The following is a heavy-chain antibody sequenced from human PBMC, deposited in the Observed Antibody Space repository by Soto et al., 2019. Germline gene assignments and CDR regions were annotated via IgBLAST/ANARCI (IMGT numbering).Heavy chain of an antibody. CDR1: GFTVSSNY. D-gene: IGHD3-3*01. Sequence: GGSLRLSCAASGFTVSSNYMSWVRQAPGKGLEWVSVIYNDGSGGSTYYADSVKGRFTISRDKSKNTLFLQMNSLRAEDTAVYYCASSSLEGFLIRSYYYYYMDVWGKGTTVTVSS. V-gene: IGHV3-66*01. CDR2: IYNDGSGGST. CDR3: ASSSLEGFLIRSYYYYYMDV. J-gene: IGHJ6*03.